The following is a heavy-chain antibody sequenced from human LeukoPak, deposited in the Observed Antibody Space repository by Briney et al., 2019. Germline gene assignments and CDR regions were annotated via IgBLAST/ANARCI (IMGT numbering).Heavy chain of an antibody. V-gene: IGHV3-66*02. D-gene: IGHD5-18*01. J-gene: IGHJ4*02. CDR1: GFTVSSNY. CDR3: ARDLGYSSYYFDY. Sequence: PGGSLRLSCAASGFTVSSNYMSWVRQAPGKGLEWVSVIYSGGSTYYADSVKGRFTISRDNSKNTLYLRMNSLRAEDTAVYYCARDLGYSSYYFDYWAREPWSPSPQ. CDR2: IYSGGST.